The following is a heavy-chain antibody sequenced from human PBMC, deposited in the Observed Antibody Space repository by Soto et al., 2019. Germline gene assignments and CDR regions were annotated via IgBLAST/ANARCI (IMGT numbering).Heavy chain of an antibody. Sequence: EVQLVESGGGLIQPGGSLRLSCAASGFTVSSNYMSWVRQAPGKGLEWVSVIYSGGSTYYADSVKGRFTISRDNSKNTLYLQMTSLRAEDTAVYYCARDLLPHDAFDILGQGTMVTVSS. CDR3: ARDLLPHDAFDI. V-gene: IGHV3-53*01. CDR1: GFTVSSNY. CDR2: IYSGGST. J-gene: IGHJ3*02.